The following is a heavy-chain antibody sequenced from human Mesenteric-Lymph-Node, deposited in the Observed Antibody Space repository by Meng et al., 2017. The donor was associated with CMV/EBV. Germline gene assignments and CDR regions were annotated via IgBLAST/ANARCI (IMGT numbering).Heavy chain of an antibody. V-gene: IGHV3-21*01. CDR3: ARDTLRDYYYYGMDV. CDR1: GFTFSSYS. CDR2: ISSSSSYI. J-gene: IGHJ6*02. Sequence: LSLTCAASGFTFSSYSMNWVRQAPGKGLEWVSSISSSSSYIYYADSVKGRFTISRDNAKNSLYLQMNSLRAEDTAVYYCARDTLRDYYYYGMDVWGQGTTVTVSS.